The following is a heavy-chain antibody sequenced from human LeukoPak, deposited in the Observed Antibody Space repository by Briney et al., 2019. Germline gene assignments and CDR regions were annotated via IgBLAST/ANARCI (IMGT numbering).Heavy chain of an antibody. Sequence: GGSLRLSCATSGFSFNNDWMDWVRKAPGKGLEWVANINQDGSEKNCLDSVKGRFTISRDNAQSSLYLQMNGLRVEDTAVYYCTRRLDEWGQGTLVTVSS. V-gene: IGHV3-7*01. D-gene: IGHD3-16*01. CDR1: GFSFNNDW. J-gene: IGHJ4*02. CDR3: TRRLDE. CDR2: INQDGSEK.